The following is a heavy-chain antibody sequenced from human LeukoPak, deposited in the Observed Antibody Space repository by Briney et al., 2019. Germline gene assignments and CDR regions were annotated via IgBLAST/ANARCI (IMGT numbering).Heavy chain of an antibody. J-gene: IGHJ5*02. CDR3: ARRGILTEGWFDP. CDR1: GGSITSGGYY. V-gene: IGHV4-31*03. D-gene: IGHD3-9*01. Sequence: SETLSLTCTVSGGSITSGGYYWTWIRQHPGKDLEWIGYIHNSGSTYYNPSLKSRVIISVDTSKNQFSLELTSVTAADTAVYYCARRGILTEGWFDPWGQGTLVTVSS. CDR2: IHNSGST.